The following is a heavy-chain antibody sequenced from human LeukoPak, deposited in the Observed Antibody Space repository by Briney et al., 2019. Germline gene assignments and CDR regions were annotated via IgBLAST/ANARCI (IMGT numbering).Heavy chain of an antibody. CDR2: TYYRSKWYN. Sequence: SQTLSLTCTISGDSSSSKNAAWNWIKQSPSRGLEWLGRTYYRSKWYNEYAVSVKSRITINPDTSKNQFSLQLNSVTPEDTAVYYCARAVGYFDLWGRGTLVTVSS. CDR3: ARAVGYFDL. J-gene: IGHJ2*01. CDR1: GDSSSSKNAA. V-gene: IGHV6-1*01.